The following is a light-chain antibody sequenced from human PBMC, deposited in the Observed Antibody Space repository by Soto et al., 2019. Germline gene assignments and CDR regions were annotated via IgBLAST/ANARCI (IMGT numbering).Light chain of an antibody. CDR1: QDISRF. V-gene: IGKV1-17*03. J-gene: IGKJ2*01. Sequence: DVQMTQSPSAMSASVGDRVTITCRASQDISRFVAWFQQKPGKAPERLIYDTSSLQPGVPSRFSGSGSGTEFTLAISGLQPEDFATYYCLRHNNYPYTFGQGTKLEIK. CDR3: LRHNNYPYT. CDR2: DTS.